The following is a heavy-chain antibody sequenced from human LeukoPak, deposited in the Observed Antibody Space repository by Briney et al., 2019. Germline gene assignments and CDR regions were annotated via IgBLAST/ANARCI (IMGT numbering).Heavy chain of an antibody. D-gene: IGHD1-26*01. CDR3: ARDPTVMGNNWFDP. CDR1: GYTFTSYA. J-gene: IGHJ5*02. CDR2: INTNTGNP. V-gene: IGHV7-4-1*02. Sequence: ASVKVSCKASGYTFTSYAMNWVRQAPGQGLEWMGWINTNTGNPTYAQGFTGRFVFSLDTSVSTAYLQISSLKAEDTAVYYCARDPTVMGNNWFDPWGREPWSPSPQ.